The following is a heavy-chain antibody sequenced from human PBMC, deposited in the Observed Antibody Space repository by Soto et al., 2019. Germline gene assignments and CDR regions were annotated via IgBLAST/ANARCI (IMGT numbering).Heavy chain of an antibody. V-gene: IGHV1-69*06. Sequence: SVKVSCKASGGTCSIYAISCVRQAPVQGLDWMGGIIPIFGTANYAQKFQGRVTITADKSTSTAYMELSSLRSEDTAVYYCARARIAASPDYWGQGTLVTVSS. CDR3: ARARIAASPDY. D-gene: IGHD6-25*01. CDR2: IIPIFGTA. CDR1: GGTCSIYA. J-gene: IGHJ4*02.